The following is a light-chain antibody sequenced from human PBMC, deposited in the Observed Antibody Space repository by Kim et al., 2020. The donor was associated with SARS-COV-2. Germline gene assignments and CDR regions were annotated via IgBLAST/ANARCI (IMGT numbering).Light chain of an antibody. CDR3: QQSNNWPPLT. J-gene: IGKJ1*01. CDR1: QTITNK. V-gene: IGKV3-15*01. Sequence: SPGERATLSCRASQTITNKLVWYQPKPGQAPRLLIYDATTRATGIPARFIGSGSETDFTLTISSLQSEDFAVYYCQQSNNWPPLTFGQGTKVDIK. CDR2: DAT.